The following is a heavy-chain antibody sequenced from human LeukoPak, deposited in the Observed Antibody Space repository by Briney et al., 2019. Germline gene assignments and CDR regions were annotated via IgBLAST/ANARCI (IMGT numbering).Heavy chain of an antibody. D-gene: IGHD5-12*01. V-gene: IGHV1-2*02. J-gene: IGHJ2*01. CDR3: ARGGAKRGYDGIRYFDL. Sequence: GASVKVSCKASGYTFTGYYMHWVRQAPGQGLEWMGWINPNSGGTNYAQKFQGRVTMTRDTSISTAYMELSRLRSDDTAVYYCARGGAKRGYDGIRYFDLWGRGTLVTVSS. CDR1: GYTFTGYY. CDR2: INPNSGGT.